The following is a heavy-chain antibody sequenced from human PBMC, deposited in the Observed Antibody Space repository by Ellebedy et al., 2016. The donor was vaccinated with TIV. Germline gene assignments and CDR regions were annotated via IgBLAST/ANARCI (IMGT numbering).Heavy chain of an antibody. D-gene: IGHD2-2*01. CDR1: GFTFSSYA. J-gene: IGHJ4*02. CDR3: AREERTSSNPDY. CDR2: ITSRSDTI. V-gene: IGHV3-48*02. Sequence: GESLKISCAGSGFTFSSYAMNWVRQASGKGLEWVSYITSRSDTIYYADAVEGRFTISRYNAKNSLYLAMNSLRDEDTALYYCAREERTSSNPDYWGQGTLVVVSS.